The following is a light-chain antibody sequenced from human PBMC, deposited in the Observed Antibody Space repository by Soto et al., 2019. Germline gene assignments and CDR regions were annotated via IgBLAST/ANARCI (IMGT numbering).Light chain of an antibody. V-gene: IGKV3-15*01. J-gene: IGKJ2*01. CDR2: GAS. Sequence: EIVMTQSPDTLSVSPGESATLSCRARHSISNNLAWYQKKPCQAPRLLIYGASTRTAGIPARFSGSGSVTEFTLTISSLQSEDVAVYYCQQYNNWPYTFAQGTKLEIK. CDR3: QQYNNWPYT. CDR1: HSISNN.